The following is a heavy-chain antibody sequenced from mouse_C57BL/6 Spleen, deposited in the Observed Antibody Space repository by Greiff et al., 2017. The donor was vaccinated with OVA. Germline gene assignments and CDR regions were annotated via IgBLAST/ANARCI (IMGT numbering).Heavy chain of an antibody. Sequence: VQLQESGPGLVQPSQSLSITCTVSGFSLTSYGVHWVRQSPGKGLEWLGVIWSGGSTDYNAAFISRLSISKDNSKSQVFSKMNSLQADDTAIYYCASPSSGYAMDYWGQGTSVTVSS. CDR2: IWSGGST. D-gene: IGHD3-2*02. CDR1: GFSLTSYG. V-gene: IGHV2-2*01. CDR3: ASPSSGYAMDY. J-gene: IGHJ4*01.